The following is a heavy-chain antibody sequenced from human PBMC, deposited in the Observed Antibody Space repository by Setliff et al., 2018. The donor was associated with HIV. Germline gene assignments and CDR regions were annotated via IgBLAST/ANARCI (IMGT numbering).Heavy chain of an antibody. CDR1: GVSMSSHY. CDR3: AGRGGYNDWYFDY. D-gene: IGHD5-12*01. J-gene: IGHJ4*02. V-gene: IGHV4-59*11. CDR2: IYYSGTT. Sequence: SETLSLTCNVPGVSMSSHYWSWIRQAPGQPPNKGLEWIGNIYYSGTTNYNPSLESRVTISIDTSESQFSLKLTSVTTADTAMYYCAGRGGYNDWYFDYWGQGALVTVSS.